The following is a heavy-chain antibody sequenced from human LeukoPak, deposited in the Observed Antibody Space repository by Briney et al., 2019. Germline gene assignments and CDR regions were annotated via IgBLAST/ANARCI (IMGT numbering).Heavy chain of an antibody. J-gene: IGHJ4*02. D-gene: IGHD5-18*01. CDR1: GYTFTSYG. CDR3: ARDSLRGPTANDY. V-gene: IGHV1-18*01. CDR2: ISADNGNT. Sequence: EASVKVSCKASGYTFTSYGISWVRQAPGQGLEWMAWISADNGNTNYAQKLQGRVTMTTDTSTSTAYMELRSLRSDDTAVYYCARDSLRGPTANDYWGQGTLVTVSS.